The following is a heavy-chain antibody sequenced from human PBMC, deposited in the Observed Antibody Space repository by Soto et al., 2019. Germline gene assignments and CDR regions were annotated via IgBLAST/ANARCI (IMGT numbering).Heavy chain of an antibody. V-gene: IGHV4-31*03. J-gene: IGHJ4*02. CDR2: IYYSGTT. Sequence: PSETLSLTCIVSGAFISSGGYYWSWIRQPPGRGLEWIGYIYYSGTTYYNPSLKSRLTISVDTSQNQVSLNMRSVTAADTAVYYCARTLKPESIFDHWGPGTLVTVSS. CDR1: GAFISSGGYY. CDR3: ARTLKPESIFDH. D-gene: IGHD3-10*01.